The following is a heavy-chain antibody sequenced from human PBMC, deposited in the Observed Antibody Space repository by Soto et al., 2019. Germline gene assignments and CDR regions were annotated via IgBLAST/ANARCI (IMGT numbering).Heavy chain of an antibody. CDR1: GGSISSGGYY. Sequence: QVQLQESGPGLVKPSQTLSLTCTVSGGSISSGGYYWSWIRQHPGKGLEWIGYIYYSGSTYYNPSLKSRVTISVDTSKNQFCLKLSSVTAADKAVYYCARDRIVVVPAAIDYYYYGMDVWGQGTTVTVSS. CDR2: IYYSGST. CDR3: ARDRIVVVPAAIDYYYYGMDV. V-gene: IGHV4-31*03. J-gene: IGHJ6*02. D-gene: IGHD2-2*01.